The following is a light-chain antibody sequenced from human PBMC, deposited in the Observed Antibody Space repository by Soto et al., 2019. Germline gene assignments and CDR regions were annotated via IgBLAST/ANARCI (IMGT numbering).Light chain of an antibody. V-gene: IGKV4-1*01. CDR2: WAS. J-gene: IGKJ1*01. Sequence: DIVMTQSPDSLAVSLGERATINCKSSQSVLYSSNNKNYLAWYQQKPGQPLKLLIYWASTRESGVPDRFSGSGSGTDFTLTISSLQAEDVAVYYCQQYYKTPWTFGQVAKVEIK. CDR3: QQYYKTPWT. CDR1: QSVLYSSNNKNY.